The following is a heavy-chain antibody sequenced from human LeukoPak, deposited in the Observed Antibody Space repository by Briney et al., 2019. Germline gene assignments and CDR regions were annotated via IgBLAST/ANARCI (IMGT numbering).Heavy chain of an antibody. V-gene: IGHV1-2*02. CDR2: INPNSGGT. CDR1: GYTFTGYY. Sequence: ASVKVSCKASGYTFTGYYMHWVRQAPGQGLEWMGWINPNSGGTNYAQKLQGRVTMTRDTSISTAYMELSRLRSDDTAVYYCARDYRPEPHPSHWFDPWGQGTLVTVSS. J-gene: IGHJ5*02. D-gene: IGHD3-16*02. CDR3: ARDYRPEPHPSHWFDP.